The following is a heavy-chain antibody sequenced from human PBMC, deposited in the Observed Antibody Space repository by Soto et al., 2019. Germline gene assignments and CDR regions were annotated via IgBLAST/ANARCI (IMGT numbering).Heavy chain of an antibody. V-gene: IGHV3-73*02. CDR1: GFTFSGSA. D-gene: IGHD3-22*01. J-gene: IGHJ4*02. CDR3: TRYYYDSSGDRSEGSARLD. CDR2: IRSKANSYAT. Sequence: EVQLVESGGGLVQPGGSLKLSCAASGFTFSGSAMHWVRQASGKGLEWVGRIRSKANSYATAYAASVKGRFTISRDDSKNTAYLQMNSLKTEDTAVYYCTRYYYDSSGDRSEGSARLDWGQGTLVTVSS.